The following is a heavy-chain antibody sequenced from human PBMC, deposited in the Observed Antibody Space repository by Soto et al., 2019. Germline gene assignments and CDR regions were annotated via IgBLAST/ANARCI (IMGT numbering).Heavy chain of an antibody. D-gene: IGHD4-4*01. Sequence: GGSLRLSCAASGFTFSSYAMHWVRQAPGKGLEWVSAISSDGSNKYYADSVKGRFTISRDNAKNSLYLQMNSLRAEDTAVYYCAREGSEMTTVTSCYDYWGQGTLVTVSS. J-gene: IGHJ4*02. CDR2: ISSDGSNK. CDR3: AREGSEMTTVTSCYDY. CDR1: GFTFSSYA. V-gene: IGHV3-30-3*01.